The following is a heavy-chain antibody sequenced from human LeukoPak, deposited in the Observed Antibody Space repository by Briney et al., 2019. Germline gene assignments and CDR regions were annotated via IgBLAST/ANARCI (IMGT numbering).Heavy chain of an antibody. V-gene: IGHV4-38-2*02. D-gene: IGHD3-22*01. Sequence: SETLSLTCTVSGYSISSGYYWGWIRPPPGKGLEWIGSIYHSGSTYYNPSLKSRVTISVDTSKNQFSLRLSSVTAADTAVYYCARVTGYVIEDYFDYWGQGTLVTVSS. CDR2: IYHSGST. CDR1: GYSISSGYY. CDR3: ARVTGYVIEDYFDY. J-gene: IGHJ4*02.